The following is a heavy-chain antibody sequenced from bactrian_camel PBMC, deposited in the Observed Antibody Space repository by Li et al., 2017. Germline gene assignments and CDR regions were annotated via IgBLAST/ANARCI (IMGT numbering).Heavy chain of an antibody. V-gene: IGHV3S28*01. CDR1: GFLFNSAF. CDR3: ATGGSWSGASPGFGY. J-gene: IGHJ6*01. D-gene: IGHD6*01. CDR2: IDTVGLST. Sequence: QLVESGGGLVQPGGSLKLSCTASGFLFNSAFMSWVRQAPGKGLEWVSSIDTVGLSTYYADSVKGRFTISRDNAKNTLYLRLNSLRTEDTAMYYCATGGSWSGASPGFGYWGQGTQVTVS.